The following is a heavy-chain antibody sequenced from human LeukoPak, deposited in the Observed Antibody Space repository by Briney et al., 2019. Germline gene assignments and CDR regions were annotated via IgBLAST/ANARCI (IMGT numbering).Heavy chain of an antibody. D-gene: IGHD3-22*01. CDR2: IYYSGST. Sequence: PSETLSLTCTVSGGSISSGDYYWRWIRQPPGKGPEWIGYIYYSGSTYYNPSLKSRVTISVDTSKNQFSLKLSSVTAADTAVYYCARDAYYDSSGYRPGAFDIWGQGTMVTVSS. CDR3: ARDAYYDSSGYRPGAFDI. CDR1: GGSISSGDYY. V-gene: IGHV4-30-4*08. J-gene: IGHJ3*02.